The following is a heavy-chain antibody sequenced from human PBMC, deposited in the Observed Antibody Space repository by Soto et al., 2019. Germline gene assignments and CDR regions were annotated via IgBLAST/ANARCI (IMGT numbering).Heavy chain of an antibody. Sequence: QITLKESGPPLVKPAQTLTLTCTFSGFSLSTSGVAVGWLRQPPGKAPEWLALVYWDDDKRYSPSLKRRLTITKDTSKNQVVLTMTNMEPVDTATYYCAHRAITFMASWFDPWGQGIPVTVSS. V-gene: IGHV2-5*02. D-gene: IGHD3-16*01. CDR1: GFSLSTSGVA. J-gene: IGHJ5*02. CDR3: AHRAITFMASWFDP. CDR2: VYWDDDK.